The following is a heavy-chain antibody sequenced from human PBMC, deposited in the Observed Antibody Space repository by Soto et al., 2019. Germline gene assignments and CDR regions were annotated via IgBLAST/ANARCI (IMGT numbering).Heavy chain of an antibody. CDR2: IGTAGDT. CDR3: ASVYVLRFLEWLLSPYYYYYMDV. CDR1: GFTFSSYD. V-gene: IGHV3-13*01. D-gene: IGHD3-3*01. Sequence: EVQLVESGGGLVQPGGSLRLSCAASGFTFSSYDMHWVRQATGKGLEWVSAIGTAGDTYYPGSVKGRFTISRENAKNSLELQMNSLRAGDTAVYYCASVYVLRFLEWLLSPYYYYYMDVWGKGTTVTVSS. J-gene: IGHJ6*03.